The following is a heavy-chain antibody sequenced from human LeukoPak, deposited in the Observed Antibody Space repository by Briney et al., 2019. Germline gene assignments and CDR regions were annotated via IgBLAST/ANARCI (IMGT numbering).Heavy chain of an antibody. V-gene: IGHV4-34*01. CDR3: ARELYCSGGSCYSD. CDR1: GGSFSGYY. CDR2: INHSGST. Sequence: SETLSLTCAVYGGSFSGYYWSWIRQPPGKGLEWSGEINHSGSTNYNPSLKSRVTISVDTSKNQFSLKLSSVTAADTAVYYCARELYCSGGSCYSDWGQGTLVTVSS. J-gene: IGHJ4*02. D-gene: IGHD2-15*01.